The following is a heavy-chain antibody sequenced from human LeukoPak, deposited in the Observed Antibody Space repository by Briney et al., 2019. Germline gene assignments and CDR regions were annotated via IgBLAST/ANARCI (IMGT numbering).Heavy chain of an antibody. CDR1: GYTFTRHY. CDR3: ASHGYCSSTSCYTRWFDP. Sequence: ASVKVSCKASGYTFTRHYMNWVRQAPGQGLEWMGKINPSSGGTGYAQKFQGRVTMTRDTSTSTVYMELTSLRSEDTAVYYCASHGYCSSTSCYTRWFDPWGQGTLVTVSS. V-gene: IGHV1-46*01. D-gene: IGHD2-2*02. J-gene: IGHJ5*02. CDR2: INPSSGGT.